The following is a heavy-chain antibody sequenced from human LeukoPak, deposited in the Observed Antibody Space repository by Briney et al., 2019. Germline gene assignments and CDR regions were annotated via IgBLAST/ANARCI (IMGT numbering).Heavy chain of an antibody. CDR3: ARGYYDSSGYYPD. CDR1: GYTFTGYY. V-gene: IGHV1-2*06. CDR2: INPNSGGT. J-gene: IGHJ4*02. Sequence: ASVKVSCKASGYTFTGYYMHWVRQAPGQGLEWMGRINPNSGGTNYAQKFQGRVTMTRDTSISTAYMELSRLRSDDTAAYYCARGYYDSSGYYPDWGQGTLVTVSS. D-gene: IGHD3-22*01.